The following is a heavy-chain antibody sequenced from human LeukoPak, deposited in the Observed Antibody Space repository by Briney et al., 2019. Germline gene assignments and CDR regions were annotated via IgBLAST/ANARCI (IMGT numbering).Heavy chain of an antibody. CDR3: ARGLEYSSSYYFDY. Sequence: ASVKVSCKASGYTFTSYDINWVRQATGQGLEWMGWMNPNSGNTGYAQKFQGRVTMTRNTSISTAYMELSSLRSEDTAVYYCARGLEYSSSYYFDYWGQGTLVTVSS. J-gene: IGHJ4*02. V-gene: IGHV1-8*01. CDR2: MNPNSGNT. CDR1: GYTFTSYD. D-gene: IGHD6-6*01.